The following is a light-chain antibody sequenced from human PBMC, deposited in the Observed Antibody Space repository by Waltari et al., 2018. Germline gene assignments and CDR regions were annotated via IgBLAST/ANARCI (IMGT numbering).Light chain of an antibody. Sequence: DIQMTQSPSSVSASVGDRVIITCRASQDISRWLAWYQQTPGKAPKFLIYYASTLESGVPSRFSGTGSGKEFTLTISSLQPEDFATYYCQHGNTFPLTFGGGTKVEIK. CDR2: YAS. CDR1: QDISRW. CDR3: QHGNTFPLT. V-gene: IGKV1-12*01. J-gene: IGKJ4*01.